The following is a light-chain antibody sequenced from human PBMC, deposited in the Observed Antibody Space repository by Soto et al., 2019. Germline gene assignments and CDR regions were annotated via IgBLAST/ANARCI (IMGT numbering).Light chain of an antibody. Sequence: EIVLTQSPGTLSLSPGEXATLSCRASQTVNSDYLAWFQQRPGQAPRLLIYGASSRATGIPDRFSGSGSGTDCTLTISRLEPEDVAVYYCQQYGSSRITLGQGTRLEIK. CDR3: QQYGSSRIT. CDR1: QTVNSDY. V-gene: IGKV3-20*01. CDR2: GAS. J-gene: IGKJ5*01.